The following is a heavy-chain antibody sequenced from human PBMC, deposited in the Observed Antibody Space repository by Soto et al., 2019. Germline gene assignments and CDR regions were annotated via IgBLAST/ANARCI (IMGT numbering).Heavy chain of an antibody. V-gene: IGHV3-33*01. D-gene: IGHD6-6*01. Sequence: GGSLRLSCAASGFTFSSYGMHWVRQAPGKGLEWVAVIWYDGSNKYYADSVKGRFTISRDNSKNTLYLQMNSLRAEDTAVYYSARDEYNSSSGEYYFDYWGQGTLVTVSS. CDR2: IWYDGSNK. J-gene: IGHJ4*02. CDR1: GFTFSSYG. CDR3: ARDEYNSSSGEYYFDY.